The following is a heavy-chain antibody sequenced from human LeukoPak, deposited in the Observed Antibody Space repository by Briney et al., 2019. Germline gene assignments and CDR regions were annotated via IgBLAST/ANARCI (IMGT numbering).Heavy chain of an antibody. Sequence: PSETLSLTCTVSGGSISSGSYYWSWIRQPAGKGLEWIGRIYTSGSTNYNPSLKSRVTISVDTSKNQFSLKLSSVTAADTAVYYCARDLGYCSSTSCSPTQFDYWGQGTLVTVSS. J-gene: IGHJ4*02. D-gene: IGHD2-2*03. CDR3: ARDLGYCSSTSCSPTQFDY. V-gene: IGHV4-61*02. CDR1: GGSISSGSYY. CDR2: IYTSGST.